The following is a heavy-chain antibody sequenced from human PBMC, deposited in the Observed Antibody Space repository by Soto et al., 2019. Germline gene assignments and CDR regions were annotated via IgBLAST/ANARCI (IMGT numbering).Heavy chain of an antibody. CDR2: IIPLCGTT. Sequence: QVQVVQSGAEVKRPGSSVNVSCKASGGYFNNRQTLNSYPISWVRQAPGQGLEWMGGIIPLCGTTNYAQRLQGIVTSTADNSTSTTDLELTNVTSDDTVVSYGAKSLGGEIHYLYYAMDVWGQGTTVTVSS. CDR1: GGYFNNRQTLNSYP. CDR3: AKSLGGEIHYLYYAMDV. D-gene: IGHD3-16*01. J-gene: IGHJ6*02. V-gene: IGHV1-69*06.